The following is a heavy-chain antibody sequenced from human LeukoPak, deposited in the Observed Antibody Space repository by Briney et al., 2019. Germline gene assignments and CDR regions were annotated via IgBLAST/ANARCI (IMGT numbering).Heavy chain of an antibody. CDR2: IKANIDGGST. J-gene: IGHJ4*02. Sequence: GGSLRLSCAASGFTFTTAWMVWVRQAPGKGLEWVGRIKANIDGGSTDLAAPMKGRFIISRDDSTTTVYLQMNSLKTEDTAVYYCTTDFSHFDFSSGYYSYWGQGSLVTVSS. CDR1: GFTFTTAW. V-gene: IGHV3-15*01. CDR3: TTDFSHFDFSSGYYSY. D-gene: IGHD3-3*01.